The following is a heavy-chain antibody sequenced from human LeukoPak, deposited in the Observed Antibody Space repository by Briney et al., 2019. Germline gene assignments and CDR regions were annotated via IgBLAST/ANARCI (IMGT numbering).Heavy chain of an antibody. V-gene: IGHV3-74*03. Sequence: GGSLRLSCAASGFTFSSYWMRWVRQAPGKGLVWVSGIKGDGSEITYADSVKGRVTISRDNAKNTLYLQMNSLRAEDTAVYYCASESASRNWYNWGQGTLVTVSA. CDR2: IKGDGSEI. CDR3: ASESASRNWYN. CDR1: GFTFSSYW. D-gene: IGHD6-13*01. J-gene: IGHJ4*02.